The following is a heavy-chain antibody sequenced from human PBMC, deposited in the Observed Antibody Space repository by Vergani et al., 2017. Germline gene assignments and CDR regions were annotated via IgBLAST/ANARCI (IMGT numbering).Heavy chain of an antibody. D-gene: IGHD2-2*01. Sequence: QLQLQESGSGLVKPSQTLSLTCTVSGGSISSGSYYWSWVRQPAGKGLEWIGRIYTSGSTNYNPSLKSRVTMSVDTSKNQFSLKLSSVTAADTAVYYCARGLRSSTSQRYFDYWGQGTLVTVSS. J-gene: IGHJ4*02. CDR2: IYTSGST. CDR3: ARGLRSSTSQRYFDY. CDR1: GGSISSGSYY. V-gene: IGHV4-61*02.